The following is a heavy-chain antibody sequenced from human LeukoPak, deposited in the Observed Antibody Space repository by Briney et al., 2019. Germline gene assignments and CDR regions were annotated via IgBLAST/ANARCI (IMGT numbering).Heavy chain of an antibody. J-gene: IGHJ4*02. Sequence: ASVKVSCKASGYTFTSYYMHWVRQAPGQGLERMGIINPSGGSTSYAQKFQGRVTMTRDTSTSTVYMELSSLRSEDTAVYYCATAPYDSSGYYGNFDYWGQGTLVTVSS. V-gene: IGHV1-46*01. CDR2: INPSGGST. D-gene: IGHD3-22*01. CDR1: GYTFTSYY. CDR3: ATAPYDSSGYYGNFDY.